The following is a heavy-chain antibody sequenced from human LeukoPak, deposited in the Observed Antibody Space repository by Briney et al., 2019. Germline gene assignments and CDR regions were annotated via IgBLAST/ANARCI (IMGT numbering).Heavy chain of an antibody. D-gene: IGHD2-2*01. CDR3: ARGGRYCSSTSCLGFWFDP. V-gene: IGHV1-69*02. CDR2: IIPILGIA. Sequence: SVKVSCKASGGTFSSYTISWVRQAPGQGLEWMGRIIPILGIANYAQKFQGRVTITADKSTSTAYMELSSLRSEDTAVYYCARGGRYCSSTSCLGFWFDPWGQGTLVTVSS. CDR1: GGTFSSYT. J-gene: IGHJ5*02.